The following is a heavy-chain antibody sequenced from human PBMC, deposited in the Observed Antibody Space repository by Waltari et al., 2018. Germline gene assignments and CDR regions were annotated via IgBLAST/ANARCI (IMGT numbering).Heavy chain of an antibody. V-gene: IGHV1-46*01. CDR3: AREHQLLSRNYYSYTMDA. CDR1: GYSFTTYY. J-gene: IGHJ6*02. Sequence: QVQLVQSGAEVRKPGASVKISCKASGYSFTTYYMHWVRQAPGQGFEWMGEINPSGDSANYAQKFLGRVTMTRDMSTSTVYMELSSLRSNDTAVYYCAREHQLLSRNYYSYTMDAWGQGTTVTVSS. CDR2: INPSGDSA. D-gene: IGHD2-2*01.